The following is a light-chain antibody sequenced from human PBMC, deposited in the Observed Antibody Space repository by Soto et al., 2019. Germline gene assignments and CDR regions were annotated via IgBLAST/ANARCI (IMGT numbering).Light chain of an antibody. CDR1: SSNIGAGYA. CDR2: NNA. CDR3: QSHDNSLSGFYV. J-gene: IGLJ1*01. V-gene: IGLV1-40*01. Sequence: QSVLTQPPSVSGAPGQRVTISCTGSSSNIGAGYAVHWYQQLPGTGPKLIIYNNAIRPSGVPDRFSGSRSGTSASLAITGLQAEDEADYYCQSHDNSLSGFYVFGTGTKLPS.